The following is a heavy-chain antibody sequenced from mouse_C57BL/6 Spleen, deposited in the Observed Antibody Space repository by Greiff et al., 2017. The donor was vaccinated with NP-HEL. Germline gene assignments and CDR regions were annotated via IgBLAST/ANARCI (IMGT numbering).Heavy chain of an antibody. Sequence: EVQRVESGGDLVKPGGSLKLSCAASGFTFSSYGMSWVRQTPDKRLEWVATISSGGSYTYYPDSVKGRFTISRYNAKNTLYLQMSSLKSEDTAMYYCARQGRITTVVEDYWGQGTTLTVSS. D-gene: IGHD1-1*01. CDR2: ISSGGSYT. CDR1: GFTFSSYG. V-gene: IGHV5-6*01. CDR3: ARQGRITTVVEDY. J-gene: IGHJ2*01.